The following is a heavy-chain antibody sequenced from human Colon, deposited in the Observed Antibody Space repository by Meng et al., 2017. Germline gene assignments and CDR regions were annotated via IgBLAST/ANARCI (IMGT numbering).Heavy chain of an antibody. CDR2: IKQDASEK. D-gene: IGHD3/OR15-3a*01. V-gene: IGHV3-7*01. CDR3: AKGRTSDY. J-gene: IGHJ4*02. Sequence: EVELVESGGGVVQPGGSLRLSCAASGFTFNNYYISWVRQAPGKGLEWVANIKQDASEKNFVDSVKGRFSIFRDNVKNSVYLQMDSLRVEDTAVYYCAKGRTSDYWGQGTLVTVSS. CDR1: GFTFNNYY.